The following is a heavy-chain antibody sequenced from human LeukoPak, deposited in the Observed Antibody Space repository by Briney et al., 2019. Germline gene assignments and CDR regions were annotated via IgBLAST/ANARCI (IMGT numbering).Heavy chain of an antibody. J-gene: IGHJ4*02. CDR3: ARDYGDYVFNGLGY. V-gene: IGHV3-21*01. CDR2: ISSSSSYI. D-gene: IGHD4-17*01. Sequence: PGGSLRLSCAASGFTFSSYSMNWVRQAPGKGLEWVSSISSSSSYIYYADSVKGRLTISRDNAKNSLYLQMNSLRAEDTAVYYCARDYGDYVFNGLGYWGQGTLVTVSS. CDR1: GFTFSSYS.